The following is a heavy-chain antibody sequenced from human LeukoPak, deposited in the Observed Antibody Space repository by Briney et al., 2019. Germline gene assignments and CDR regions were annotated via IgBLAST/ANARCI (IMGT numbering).Heavy chain of an antibody. CDR2: ISAYNGNT. CDR1: GYTFTSYG. J-gene: IGHJ4*02. CDR3: ARDFTHYYDTSPGRFDY. V-gene: IGHV1-18*01. Sequence: ASVKVSCKASGYTFTSYGISWVRQAPGQGLEWMGWISAYNGNTNYAQKLQGRVTMTTDTSTSTAYMELRSLRSDDTAVYYCARDFTHYYDTSPGRFDYWGQGTLVTVSS. D-gene: IGHD3-22*01.